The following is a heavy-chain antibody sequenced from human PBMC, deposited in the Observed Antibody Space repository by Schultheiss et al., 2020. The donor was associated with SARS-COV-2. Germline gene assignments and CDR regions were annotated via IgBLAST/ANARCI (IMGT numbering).Heavy chain of an antibody. J-gene: IGHJ3*02. D-gene: IGHD2-15*01. CDR1: GGSFSGYY. CDR3: AREYSLIAFDI. CDR2: IYYSGST. V-gene: IGHV4-34*11. Sequence: SETLSLTCAVYGGSFSGYYWSWIRQPPGKGLEWIGSIYYSGSTYYNPSLKSRVTISVDRSKNQFSLKLSSVTAADTAVYYCAREYSLIAFDIWGQGTMVTVSS.